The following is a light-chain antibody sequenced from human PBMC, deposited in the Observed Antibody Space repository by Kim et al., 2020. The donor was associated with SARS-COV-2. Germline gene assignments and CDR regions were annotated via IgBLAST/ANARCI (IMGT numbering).Light chain of an antibody. J-gene: IGLJ2*01. CDR3: QSYDSSLSVL. CDR1: KTNSGAGYD. Sequence: GQGVTISCNGRKTNSGAGYDVHGYQQLPGTAPKLLIYGNNNRPSGVPDRFSGSKSGTSASLAITGLQAEDEVDYYCQSYDSSLSVLFGGGTQLTVL. CDR2: GNN. V-gene: IGLV1-40*01.